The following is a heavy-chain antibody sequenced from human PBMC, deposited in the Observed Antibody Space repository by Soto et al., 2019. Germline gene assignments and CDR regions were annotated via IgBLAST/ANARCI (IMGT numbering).Heavy chain of an antibody. J-gene: IGHJ1*01. CDR1: GGSISTYH. CDR3: ARHSWLQLLPQY. V-gene: IGHV4-59*08. D-gene: IGHD5-12*01. CDR2: FHYSGST. Sequence: QVQLRESGPGLVKPSETLSLTCTVSGGSISTYHWSWIRQPPGKGLEWIGYFHYSGSTNYNPSLKSRVTMSVDTSKNQFSLKLSSVTAADTAVYYCARHSWLQLLPQYWGQGTLVTVSS.